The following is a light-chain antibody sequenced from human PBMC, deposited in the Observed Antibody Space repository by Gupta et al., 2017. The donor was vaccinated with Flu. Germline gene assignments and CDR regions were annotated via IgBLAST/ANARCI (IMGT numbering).Light chain of an antibody. CDR2: AAS. CDR1: QWICNY. Sequence: DIHITQSPSSLSASVGDRVTITCRASQWICNYLNWYQQKPGQPPNLLIYAASSLQSGVPSRFSGSGSGTDFTLTIISLQPEDFATSYCHQSYSAPHTFGGGTKVEIK. V-gene: IGKV1-39*01. CDR3: HQSYSAPHT. J-gene: IGKJ4*01.